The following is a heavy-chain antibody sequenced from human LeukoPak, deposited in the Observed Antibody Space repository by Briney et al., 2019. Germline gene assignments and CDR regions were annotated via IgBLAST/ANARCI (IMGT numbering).Heavy chain of an antibody. J-gene: IGHJ3*02. CDR1: GYTLTELS. CDR2: FDPEDGET. V-gene: IGHV1-24*01. Sequence: ASVKVSCMVSGYTLTELSMHWVRQAPGKGLEWMGGFDPEDGETIYAQKFQGRVTMTEDTSTDTAYMELSSLRSEDTAVYYCATVLIYSKGYDAFDIWGQGTMVTVSS. CDR3: ATVLIYSKGYDAFDI. D-gene: IGHD4-11*01.